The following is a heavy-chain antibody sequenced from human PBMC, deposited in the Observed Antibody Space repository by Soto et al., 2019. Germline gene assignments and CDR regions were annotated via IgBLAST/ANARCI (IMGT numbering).Heavy chain of an antibody. Sequence: QVQLVESGGGVVQPGRSLRLFCAASGFTFSSYAMHWVRQAPGKGLEWVAVISYDGSNKYYADSVKGRFTISRDNSKNTLYMQMNSLRAEDTAVYYCARVSRIAAAGPASYYFDYWGQGTLVTVSS. CDR1: GFTFSSYA. CDR3: ARVSRIAAAGPASYYFDY. J-gene: IGHJ4*02. CDR2: ISYDGSNK. D-gene: IGHD6-13*01. V-gene: IGHV3-30-3*01.